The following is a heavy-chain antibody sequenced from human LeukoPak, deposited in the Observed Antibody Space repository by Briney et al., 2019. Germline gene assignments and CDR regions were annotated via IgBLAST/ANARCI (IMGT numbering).Heavy chain of an antibody. CDR1: GGSISSGGYS. CDR3: ARGIAAANWFDP. J-gene: IGHJ5*02. D-gene: IGHD6-13*01. Sequence: SETLSLTCAVSGGSISSGGYSWSWIRQPPGKGLEWIGYIYHSGSTYYNPSLRSRVTISVDRSKNQFSLKLSSVTAADTAVYYCARGIAAANWFDPWGQGTLVTVSS. CDR2: IYHSGST. V-gene: IGHV4-30-2*01.